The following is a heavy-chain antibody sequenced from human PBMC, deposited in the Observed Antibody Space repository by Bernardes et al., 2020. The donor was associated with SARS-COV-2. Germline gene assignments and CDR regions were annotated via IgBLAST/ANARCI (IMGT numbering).Heavy chain of an antibody. CDR2: INHSGST. D-gene: IGHD2-8*02. CDR3: SSVSGDSYGMDV. CDR1: GGSFSGYY. Sequence: SETLSLTCAVSGGSFSGYYWSWIRQPPGKGLEWIWEINHSGSTNYNPSLKSRVTISVDTSKNQFSLKLSSVTAADTAVYYCSSVSGDSYGMDVWGQGTTVTVSS. V-gene: IGHV4-34*01. J-gene: IGHJ6*02.